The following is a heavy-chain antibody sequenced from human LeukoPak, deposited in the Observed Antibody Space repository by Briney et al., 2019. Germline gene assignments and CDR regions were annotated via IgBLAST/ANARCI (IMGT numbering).Heavy chain of an antibody. Sequence: GGSLRLSCVASGFSFNDSWMSWVRQAPGKGLEWVADIDKDGSVRDYVDSVKGRFTISRDNAKNSLYPQMDSLRAEDTAVYYCATYTNWVAGDVWGQGTTVSVSS. CDR1: GFSFNDSW. J-gene: IGHJ6*02. CDR3: ATYTNWVAGDV. V-gene: IGHV3-7*01. D-gene: IGHD7-27*01. CDR2: IDKDGSVR.